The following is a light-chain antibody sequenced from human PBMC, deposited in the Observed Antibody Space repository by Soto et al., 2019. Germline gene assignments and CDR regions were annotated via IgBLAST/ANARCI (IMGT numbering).Light chain of an antibody. CDR2: DNN. J-gene: IGLJ1*01. CDR3: QSYDSSLSGYV. CDR1: RSNIGAGYD. V-gene: IGLV1-40*01. Sequence: QSVLTQPPSVSGAPGQRVTISCTGSRSNIGAGYDVHWYQQLPGTAPKLLIYDNNNRPSGVPDRFSGSKSGTSASLAITGLQAEDEADYYCQSYDSSLSGYVFGTETKLTVL.